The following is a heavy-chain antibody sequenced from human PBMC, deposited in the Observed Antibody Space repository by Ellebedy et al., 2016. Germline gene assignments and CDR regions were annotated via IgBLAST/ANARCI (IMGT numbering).Heavy chain of an antibody. CDR1: GASMNHNF. CDR2: INNDGTT. Sequence: SETLSLTCDVSGASMNHNFWSWVRQPPGKGLEWIAYINNDGTTNYNPSLVSRVTISIDASKNQFSLKVNSVAAADTAVYYCARTAHYFNFWTGYREHFDYWGQGILVTVSS. J-gene: IGHJ4*02. CDR3: ARTAHYFNFWTGYREHFDY. V-gene: IGHV4-4*08. D-gene: IGHD3/OR15-3a*01.